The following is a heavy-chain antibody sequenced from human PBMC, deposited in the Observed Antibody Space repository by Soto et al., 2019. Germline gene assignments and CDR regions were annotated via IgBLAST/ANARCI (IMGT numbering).Heavy chain of an antibody. J-gene: IGHJ6*02. CDR2: TYYRSKWYN. CDR1: GGSVSSNSAA. D-gene: IGHD4-17*01. V-gene: IGHV6-1*01. Sequence: PSQTLSLTCAISGGSVSSNSAAWNWIRQSPSRGLEWLGRTYYRSKWYNDYAVSVKSRITINPDTSKNQFSLQLNSVTPEDTAVYYCARSPHGDYHRYYYYGMDVWGQGTTVTVSS. CDR3: ARSPHGDYHRYYYYGMDV.